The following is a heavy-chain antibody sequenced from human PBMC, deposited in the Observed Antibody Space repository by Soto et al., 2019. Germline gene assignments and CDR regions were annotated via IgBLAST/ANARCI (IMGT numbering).Heavy chain of an antibody. Sequence: GGSLRLSCAASGFTFSSYAMSWVRQAPGKGLEWVSAISGSGGSTYYADSVKGRFTISRDNSKNTLYLQMNSLRAEDTAVYYCAKDGYCGGDCYMGAFDIWGQGTMVTVSS. J-gene: IGHJ3*02. D-gene: IGHD2-21*01. CDR3: AKDGYCGGDCYMGAFDI. CDR1: GFTFSSYA. CDR2: ISGSGGST. V-gene: IGHV3-23*01.